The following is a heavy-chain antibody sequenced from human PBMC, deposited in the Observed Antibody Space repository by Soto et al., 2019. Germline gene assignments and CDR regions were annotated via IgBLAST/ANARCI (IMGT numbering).Heavy chain of an antibody. CDR2: IWYDGSNK. CDR1: GFTFSSYG. V-gene: IGHV3-33*01. Sequence: QVQLVESGGGVVQPGRSLRLSCAASGFTFSSYGMHWVRQAPGKGLEWVAVIWYDGSNKYYADSVKGRFTISRDNSKNTLYLQMNSLRAEDTAVYYCARDEATNQYYFDYWGQGTLVTVSS. J-gene: IGHJ4*02. CDR3: ARDEATNQYYFDY. D-gene: IGHD1-26*01.